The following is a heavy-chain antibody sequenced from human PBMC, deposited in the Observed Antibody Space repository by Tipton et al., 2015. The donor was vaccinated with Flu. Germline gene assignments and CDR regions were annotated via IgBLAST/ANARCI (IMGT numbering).Heavy chain of an antibody. D-gene: IGHD3-22*01. Sequence: TLSLTCAVSGGSISNGNWWSWVRQPPGKGLEWIGEIFHIGSANYNPSLKSRVIISVDKSKNRFSLKLSSVTAADTAMYYCARADNNDYYGWPYYFDYWSQGTLVTVSS. CDR1: GGSISNGNW. V-gene: IGHV4-4*02. CDR3: ARADNNDYYGWPYYFDY. J-gene: IGHJ4*02. CDR2: IFHIGSA.